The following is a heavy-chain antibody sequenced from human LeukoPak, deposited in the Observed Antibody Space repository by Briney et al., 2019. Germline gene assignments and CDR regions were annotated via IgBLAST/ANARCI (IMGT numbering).Heavy chain of an antibody. D-gene: IGHD1-1*01. CDR1: GFTMSGIH. J-gene: IGHJ5*02. CDR2: LYAGGST. V-gene: IGHV3-66*01. Sequence: GGSLRLSCKASGFTMSGIHMNWVRQAPGKGLDWVSGLYAGGSTYYAGSVTGRFTISRDDSKNTLYLHMTSLRVDDTAIYFCVRGNGNVGGRLDPWGQGAWVIVSS. CDR3: VRGNGNVGGRLDP.